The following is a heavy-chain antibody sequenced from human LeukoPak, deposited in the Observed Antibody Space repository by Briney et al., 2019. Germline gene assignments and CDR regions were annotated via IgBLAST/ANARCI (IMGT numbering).Heavy chain of an antibody. J-gene: IGHJ5*02. Sequence: GGSLRLSCAASGFTFSSYAMHWVRQAPGKGLEWVAVISYDGSNKYYADSVKGRFTISRDNSKNTPYLQMNSLRAEDTAVYYCARSNSGDSSGYYFGWSDPWGQGTLVTVSS. CDR3: ARSNSGDSSGYYFGWSDP. V-gene: IGHV3-30-3*01. D-gene: IGHD3-22*01. CDR2: ISYDGSNK. CDR1: GFTFSSYA.